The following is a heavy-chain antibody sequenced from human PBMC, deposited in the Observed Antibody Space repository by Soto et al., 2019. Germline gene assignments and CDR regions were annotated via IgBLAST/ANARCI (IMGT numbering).Heavy chain of an antibody. CDR3: ARAGGTKDFDY. CDR1: GYTFTSYY. CDR2: INPSDGST. Sequence: QVQLVQSGAEVKKPGASVKVSCKASGYTFTSYYMHWVRQAPGQELEWMGIINPSDGSTSYAQKFQGIVTMNRDTSTSTVYMELSSLRSEDTAVYYCARAGGTKDFDYWGQGTLVTVSS. V-gene: IGHV1-46*01. D-gene: IGHD1-26*01. J-gene: IGHJ4*02.